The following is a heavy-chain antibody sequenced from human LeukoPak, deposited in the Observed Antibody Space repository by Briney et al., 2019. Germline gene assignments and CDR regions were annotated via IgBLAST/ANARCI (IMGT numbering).Heavy chain of an antibody. D-gene: IGHD6-19*01. V-gene: IGHV1-69*01. CDR2: IIPIFGTA. CDR1: GGTFSSYA. CDR3: ARDSAGYSSGWYGDY. Sequence: SVKVSCKASGGTFSSYAISWVRQAPGQGLEWMGGIIPIFGTANYAQKFQGRVTITADESTSTAYMELSSLRSEDTAVYYCARDSAGYSSGWYGDYWGQGTLVTVSS. J-gene: IGHJ4*02.